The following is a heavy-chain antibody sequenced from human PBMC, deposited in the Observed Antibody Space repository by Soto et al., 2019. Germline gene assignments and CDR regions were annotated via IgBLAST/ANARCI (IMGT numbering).Heavy chain of an antibody. Sequence: EVQLLESGGGLVQPGGSLRLSCAASGFTFSSYAMSWVRQAPGKGLEWVSAISGSGGSTYYADSVKGRFTISRDNSKNTLYLQMNSLRAEDKAVYYCAKDGLRYLDWLLYSGAPDYWGQGTLVTVSS. J-gene: IGHJ4*02. V-gene: IGHV3-23*01. CDR1: GFTFSSYA. CDR3: AKDGLRYLDWLLYSGAPDY. CDR2: ISGSGGST. D-gene: IGHD3-9*01.